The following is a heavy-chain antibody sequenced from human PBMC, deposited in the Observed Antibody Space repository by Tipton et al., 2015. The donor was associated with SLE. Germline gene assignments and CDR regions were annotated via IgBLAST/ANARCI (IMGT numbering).Heavy chain of an antibody. CDR1: GGSISSGGYY. J-gene: IGHJ1*01. Sequence: LRLSCTVSGGSISSGGYYWTWIRQLPGKGLEWIGYIYYSGNTYYNPSLGSRLTISVDTSKDQFSLRLTSVTPEDTAVYYCARGFLYDCFQVWGQGTLVTVSS. CDR3: ARGFLYDCFQV. CDR2: IYYSGNT. V-gene: IGHV4-31*03. D-gene: IGHD3-3*01.